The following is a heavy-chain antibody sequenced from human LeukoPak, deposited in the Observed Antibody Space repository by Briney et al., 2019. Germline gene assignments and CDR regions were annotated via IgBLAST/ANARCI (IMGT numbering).Heavy chain of an antibody. J-gene: IGHJ3*01. CDR2: IYHSGST. CDR1: GGSISSSNW. Sequence: SETLSLTCAVSGGSISSSNWWSWVRQPPGKGLEWIGEIYHSGSTNYNPSLKSRVTISVDTSKNEFSLKLSSVTAADTAVYFCAREGFPRAFDFWGQGTMVTVSS. CDR3: AREGFPRAFDF. V-gene: IGHV4-4*02.